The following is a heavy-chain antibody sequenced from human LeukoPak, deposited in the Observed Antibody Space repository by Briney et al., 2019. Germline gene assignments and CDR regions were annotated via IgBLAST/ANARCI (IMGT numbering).Heavy chain of an antibody. D-gene: IGHD2-2*01. V-gene: IGHV1-69*04. CDR1: GGTFSSYA. J-gene: IGHJ6*02. CDR3: ARENWVTSYYYGMDV. CDR2: IIPILGIA. Sequence: ASVKVSCKASGGTFSSYAISWVRQAPGQGLEWMGRIIPILGIANYAQKFQGRVTITADKSTSTAYMELSSLRSEDTAVYYCARENWVTSYYYGMDVWGQGTTVIVSS.